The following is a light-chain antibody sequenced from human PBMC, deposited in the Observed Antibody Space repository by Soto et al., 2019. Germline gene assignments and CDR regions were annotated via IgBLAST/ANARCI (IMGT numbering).Light chain of an antibody. CDR1: QSVSSY. J-gene: IGKJ5*01. CDR2: DAS. CDR3: QQRSNWPPIT. V-gene: IGKV3-11*01. Sequence: DIVSTQSPGTLSLSPGERATLSCRASQSVSSYLAWYQQKPGQAPRLLIYDASNRATGIPARFSGSGSGTDFTLTISSLEPEDFAVYYCQQRSNWPPITFGQGTRLEIK.